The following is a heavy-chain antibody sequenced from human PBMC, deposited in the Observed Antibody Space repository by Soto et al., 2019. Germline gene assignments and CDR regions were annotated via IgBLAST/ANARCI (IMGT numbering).Heavy chain of an antibody. V-gene: IGHV3-30*18. Sequence: PGGSLRLSCAASGFTFSSYGMHWVRQAPGKGLEWVAVISYDGSNKYYADSVKGRFTISRDNSKNTLYLQMNSLRAEDTAVYYCAKGAGPQWELLGGTHYYYYGMDVWGQGTTVTVSS. CDR1: GFTFSSYG. CDR2: ISYDGSNK. J-gene: IGHJ6*02. D-gene: IGHD1-26*01. CDR3: AKGAGPQWELLGGTHYYYYGMDV.